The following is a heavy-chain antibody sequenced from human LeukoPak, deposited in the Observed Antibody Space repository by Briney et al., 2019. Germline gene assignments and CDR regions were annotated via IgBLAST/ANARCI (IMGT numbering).Heavy chain of an antibody. CDR3: ARGGRDRYCSSTSCYRHYYGMDV. CDR1: GGSISSSSYY. J-gene: IGHJ6*02. Sequence: PSETLSLTCTVSGGSISSSSYYWGWIRQPPGKGLEWIGSIYYSGSTYYNPSLKSRVTISVDTSKNQFSLKLSSVTAADTAVYYYARGGRDRYCSSTSCYRHYYGMDVWGQGTTVTVSS. CDR2: IYYSGST. D-gene: IGHD2-2*02. V-gene: IGHV4-39*01.